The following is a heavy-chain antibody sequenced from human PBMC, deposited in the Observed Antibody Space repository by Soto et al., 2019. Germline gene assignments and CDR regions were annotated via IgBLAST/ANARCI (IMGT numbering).Heavy chain of an antibody. D-gene: IGHD3-9*01. CDR3: AKDLDILNGSYGMDV. V-gene: IGHV3-23*01. Sequence: EVQLLESGGGLVQPGGSLRLSCAASGFTFSSYAMSWVRQAPGKGLEWVSAISGSGGSTYYADSVKGRFTISSDNSKNTLYLQMNSLRAEDTAVYYCAKDLDILNGSYGMDVWGQGTTVTVSS. J-gene: IGHJ6*02. CDR2: ISGSGGST. CDR1: GFTFSSYA.